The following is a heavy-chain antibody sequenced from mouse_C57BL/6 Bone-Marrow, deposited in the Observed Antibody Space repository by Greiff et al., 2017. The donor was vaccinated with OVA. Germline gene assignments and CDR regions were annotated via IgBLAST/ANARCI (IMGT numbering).Heavy chain of an antibody. J-gene: IGHJ4*01. CDR1: GYTFTSYG. V-gene: IGHV1-81*01. CDR3: ARCHDGYYVDAMDY. D-gene: IGHD2-3*01. Sequence: MQLQQSGAELARPGASVKLSCKASGYTFTSYGISWVKQRTGQGLEWIGEIYPRSGNTYYNEKFKGKATLTADKSSSTAYMELRSLTSEDSAVYFCARCHDGYYVDAMDYWGQGTSVTVSS. CDR2: IYPRSGNT.